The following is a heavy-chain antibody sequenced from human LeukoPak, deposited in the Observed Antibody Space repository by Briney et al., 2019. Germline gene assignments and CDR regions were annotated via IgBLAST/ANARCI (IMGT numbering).Heavy chain of an antibody. V-gene: IGHV3-23*01. CDR1: GFTFSDFA. D-gene: IGHD3-9*01. CDR2: ITGSGGNT. J-gene: IGHJ4*02. CDR3: AKWGDFDVLTGYYVPDF. Sequence: PGGSLRLSCGASGFTFSDFAMGWVRLAPGKGLEWVSAITGSGGNTYYADSVKGRFTISRDNSKNTLYLQMNSLRDEDTAVYYCAKWGDFDVLTGYYVPDFWGQGTLVTVSS.